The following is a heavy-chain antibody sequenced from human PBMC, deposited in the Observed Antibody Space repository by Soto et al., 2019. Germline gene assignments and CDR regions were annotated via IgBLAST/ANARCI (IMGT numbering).Heavy chain of an antibody. J-gene: IGHJ3*02. V-gene: IGHV3-73*01. D-gene: IGHD3-16*02. CDR3: TSHLGELSSPRAFDI. Sequence: EVQLVESGGGLVQPGGSLKLSCAASGFTVSGSAVHWVRQASGKGLEWGGRIRSKTNSYATAYAASVKGRFTISRDDSTNTAYLQMNSLQTEDTAVYYCTSHLGELSSPRAFDICGQGTMVTVSS. CDR2: IRSKTNSYAT. CDR1: GFTVSGSA.